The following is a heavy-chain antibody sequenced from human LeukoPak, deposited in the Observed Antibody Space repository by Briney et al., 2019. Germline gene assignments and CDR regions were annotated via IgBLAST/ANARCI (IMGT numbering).Heavy chain of an antibody. CDR3: ASQNRYYGMDV. CDR1: GFTVTTNY. Sequence: GGSLRLSCAAAGFTVTTNYMTWVRQAPGKGLEGVSIIYSDGRTKYADSVKGRFTISKDNSNNTLHPQMNSLRGEDTAVYYCASQNRYYGMDVWGQGTTVTVSS. V-gene: IGHV3-66*04. D-gene: IGHD3-16*02. CDR2: IYSDGRT. J-gene: IGHJ6*01.